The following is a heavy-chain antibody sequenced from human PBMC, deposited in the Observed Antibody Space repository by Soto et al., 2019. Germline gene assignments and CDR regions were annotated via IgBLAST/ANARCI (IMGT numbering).Heavy chain of an antibody. D-gene: IGHD4-17*01. Sequence: PSETLSLTCTVSGGSISSGDYYWSWIRQHPGRGLEWIGYIYYSGSTYYNPSLKSRVAISVDSSKNQFSLKLSSVTAADTAVYYCARGGTHGDYRFQHWGQGTLVTVSS. CDR2: IYYSGST. CDR3: ARGGTHGDYRFQH. V-gene: IGHV4-31*03. CDR1: GGSISSGDYY. J-gene: IGHJ1*01.